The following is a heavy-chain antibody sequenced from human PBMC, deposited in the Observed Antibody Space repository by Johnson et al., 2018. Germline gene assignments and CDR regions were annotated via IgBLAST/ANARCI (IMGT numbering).Heavy chain of an antibody. V-gene: IGHV3-48*02. J-gene: IGHJ3*02. CDR3: ARVAGTYCGGDCPYDAFDI. CDR1: GFIFSSYS. Sequence: VQLVESGGGLVQPGGSLRLSCAVSGFIFSSYSMNWVRQAPGKGLEWVSYISSSSSIIYYADSVKGRFTISRDNAKNSLYLQMNSLRDEDTAVYYCARVAGTYCGGDCPYDAFDIWGQGTMVTVSS. D-gene: IGHD2-21*02. CDR2: ISSSSSII.